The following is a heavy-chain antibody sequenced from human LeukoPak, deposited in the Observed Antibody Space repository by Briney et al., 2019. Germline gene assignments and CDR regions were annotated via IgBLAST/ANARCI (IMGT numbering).Heavy chain of an antibody. D-gene: IGHD5-12*01. Sequence: GGSLRLSCAASGFTFSSLWMTWVRQAPRKGLEWVANINQDGSEKYFVDSVKGRFTISRDNAKNSVFLQMYGLTVEDTAVYYCARDGGVSGYDLLDYWGQGTLVTVSS. J-gene: IGHJ4*02. V-gene: IGHV3-7*01. CDR1: GFTFSSLW. CDR2: INQDGSEK. CDR3: ARDGGVSGYDLLDY.